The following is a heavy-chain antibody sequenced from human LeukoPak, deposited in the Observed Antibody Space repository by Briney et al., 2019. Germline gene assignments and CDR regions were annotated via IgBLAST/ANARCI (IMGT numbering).Heavy chain of an antibody. D-gene: IGHD1-7*01. J-gene: IGHJ6*03. CDR1: GFTFSSYW. CDR3: ARELELYYYYYMDV. V-gene: IGHV3-7*01. Sequence: GGSLRLSCAASGFTFSSYWMSWVRQAPGKGLEWVANIKQDGSEKYYVDSVKGRFTISRDNAKNSLYLQMNSLRAEDTAVYYCARELELYYYYYMDVWGKGTAVTISS. CDR2: IKQDGSEK.